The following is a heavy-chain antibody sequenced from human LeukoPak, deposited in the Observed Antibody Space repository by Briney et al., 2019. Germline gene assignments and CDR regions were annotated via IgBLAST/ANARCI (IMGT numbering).Heavy chain of an antibody. CDR1: GGSISNYY. CDR2: IYYRGTS. D-gene: IGHD1-26*01. CDR3: ARGVGATY. Sequence: SETLSLTCTVSGGSISNYYWSWTRQPPGKGLEWIGYIYYRGTSNYNPSLKSRVTISLDTSKIQFSLQLRSVTAADTAVYYCARGVGATYWGQGTLVTVSS. V-gene: IGHV4-59*01. J-gene: IGHJ4*02.